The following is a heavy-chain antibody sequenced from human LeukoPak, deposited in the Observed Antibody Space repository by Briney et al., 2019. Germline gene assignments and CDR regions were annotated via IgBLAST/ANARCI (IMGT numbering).Heavy chain of an antibody. CDR2: IYYSGST. Sequence: SETLSLTCTVSGGSISSYYWSWIRQPPGKGLEWIGYIYYSGSTNYNPSLKSRVTISVDTSKNQFSLKLSSVTAADTAVYYCARHIAVAGPYYFDYWGQGTLVTVSS. CDR1: GGSISSYY. CDR3: ARHIAVAGPYYFDY. D-gene: IGHD6-19*01. V-gene: IGHV4-59*08. J-gene: IGHJ4*02.